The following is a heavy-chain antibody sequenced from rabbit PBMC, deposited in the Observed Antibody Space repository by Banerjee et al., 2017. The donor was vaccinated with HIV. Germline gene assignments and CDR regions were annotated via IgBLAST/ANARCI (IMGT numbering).Heavy chain of an antibody. D-gene: IGHD4-1*01. CDR3: ARDLAGVIGWNFDL. V-gene: IGHV1S45*01. J-gene: IGHJ4*01. CDR2: INSNTGNT. Sequence: QEQLEESGGGLVKPEGSLTLTCTASGIDFSSYGISWVRQAPGKGLEWIACINSNTGNTVYASWAKGPFTISKTSSTTVSLQMTSLTAADTATYFCARDLAGVIGWNFDLWGPGTLVTVS. CDR1: GIDFSSYG.